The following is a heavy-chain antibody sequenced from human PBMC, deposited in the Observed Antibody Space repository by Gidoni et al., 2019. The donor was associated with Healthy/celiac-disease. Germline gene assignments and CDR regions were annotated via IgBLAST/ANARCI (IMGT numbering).Heavy chain of an antibody. D-gene: IGHD3-10*01. CDR2: FDPEDGET. CDR3: ATMGAMVRGRIHYGMDV. J-gene: IGHJ6*02. Sequence: QVQLVQSGAEVKKPGASVTVSCKVSGYTLTELSMHWVRQAPGKGLEWMGGFDPEDGETIYAQKFQGRVTMTEDTSTDTAYMELSSLRSEDTAVYYCATMGAMVRGRIHYGMDVWGQGTTVTVSS. V-gene: IGHV1-24*01. CDR1: GYTLTELS.